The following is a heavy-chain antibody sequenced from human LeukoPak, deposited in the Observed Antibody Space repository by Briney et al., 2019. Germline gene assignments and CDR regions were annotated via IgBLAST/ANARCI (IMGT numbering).Heavy chain of an antibody. CDR3: ARGRYYDYVWGSYRYNWFDP. CDR2: INHSGST. J-gene: IGHJ5*02. D-gene: IGHD3-16*02. Sequence: SETLSLTCAVYGGSFSGYYWSWIRQPPGKGLEWIGEINHSGSTNYNPSLKSRVTISVDTSENQFSLKLSSVTAADTAVYHCARGRYYDYVWGSYRYNWFDPWGQGTLVTVSS. V-gene: IGHV4-34*01. CDR1: GGSFSGYY.